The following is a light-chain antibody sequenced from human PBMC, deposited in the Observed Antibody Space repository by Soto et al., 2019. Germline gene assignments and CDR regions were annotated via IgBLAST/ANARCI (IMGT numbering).Light chain of an antibody. CDR3: QHYASSTVT. CDR1: QSVSRSY. CDR2: GAS. J-gene: IGKJ3*01. Sequence: EIVLTQSPGTLSLSPGERATLSCRASQSVSRSYLAWYQQKPGQAPRLLIYGASSRATGIPDRFSGSGSGTDFTLTISRLEPEDCSVYYCQHYASSTVTFGPRTKVDIK. V-gene: IGKV3-20*01.